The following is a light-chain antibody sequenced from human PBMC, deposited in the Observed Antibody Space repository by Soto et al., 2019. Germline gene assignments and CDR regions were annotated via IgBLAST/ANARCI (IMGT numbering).Light chain of an antibody. V-gene: IGLV2-11*01. Sequence: QSALTQPRSVSGSPGQSVTISCTGTSSDXGGXNCVSWYQQHPGKAPKLMIYDVIKTPSGVPDRFYGPKSGNRASLTISGLQAEDQADYYCCSYAGRPYVFVTGNKVAVL. CDR3: CSYAGRPYV. J-gene: IGLJ1*01. CDR1: SSDXGGXNC. CDR2: DVI.